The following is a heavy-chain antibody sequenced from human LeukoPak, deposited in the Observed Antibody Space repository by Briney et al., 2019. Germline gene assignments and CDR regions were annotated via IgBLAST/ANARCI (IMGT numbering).Heavy chain of an antibody. CDR1: GFDFNNYN. J-gene: IGHJ6*03. CDR2: ITSSGTYI. Sequence: GGSQGLSCAASGFDFNNYNMNWIRQAPGKGLEWVSSITSSGTYIYYADSVKGRFTISRDNAKNSLYLQMNSLRPEDTAVYYCARDPYSGSYGDYYYYYMDVWGKGTTVTISS. D-gene: IGHD1-26*01. V-gene: IGHV3-21*01. CDR3: ARDPYSGSYGDYYYYYMDV.